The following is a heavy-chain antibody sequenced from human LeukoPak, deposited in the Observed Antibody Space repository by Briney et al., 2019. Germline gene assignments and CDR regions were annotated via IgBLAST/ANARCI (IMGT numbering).Heavy chain of an antibody. J-gene: IGHJ4*02. CDR3: ARVLDDSSGYYFRLIDY. V-gene: IGHV1-8*01. CDR1: GYTFTSYD. D-gene: IGHD3-22*01. CDR2: MNPNSGNT. Sequence: ASVKVSCKASGYTFTSYDINWVRQATGQGLEWMGWMNPNSGNTGYAQKFQGRVTMTTDTSTSTAYMELRSLRSDDTAVYYCARVLDDSSGYYFRLIDYWGQGTLVTVSS.